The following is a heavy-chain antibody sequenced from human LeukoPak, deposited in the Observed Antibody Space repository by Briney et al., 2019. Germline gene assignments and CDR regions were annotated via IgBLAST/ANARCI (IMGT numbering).Heavy chain of an antibody. CDR3: ARVLTGLALADYYYYAMDV. Sequence: GASVKFSCKASAYTFTGYYMHWVRRAPGPALEWMGWINPSRGGTNYAQRFQGRVTMTRDTSISTAYMELSSLRSDVAAVYYCARVLTGLALADYYYYAMDVWGQGTTVTVSS. J-gene: IGHJ6*02. CDR2: INPSRGGT. CDR1: AYTFTGYY. D-gene: IGHD3-9*01. V-gene: IGHV1-2*02.